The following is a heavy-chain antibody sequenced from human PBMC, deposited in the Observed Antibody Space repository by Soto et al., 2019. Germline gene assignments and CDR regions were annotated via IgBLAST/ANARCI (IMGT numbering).Heavy chain of an antibody. D-gene: IGHD1-26*01. Sequence: GGSLRLSCAASGFTFSNYGMHWVRQAPGKGLEWVAIIWHDGNNKYYADSVRGRFIISRDNSKNRLHLQMNSLRAEDTAVYYCASDLVGASDSYGLDVWGQGTPVTVSS. V-gene: IGHV3-33*01. J-gene: IGHJ6*02. CDR3: ASDLVGASDSYGLDV. CDR1: GFTFSNYG. CDR2: IWHDGNNK.